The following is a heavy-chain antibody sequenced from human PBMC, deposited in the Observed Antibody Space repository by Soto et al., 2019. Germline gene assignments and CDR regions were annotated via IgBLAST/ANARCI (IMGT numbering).Heavy chain of an antibody. Sequence: EVQLLESGGGLVQPGGSLRLSCAASGFTFNNFAMSWVRQAPGKGLEWVSTISASGGETYYPDSVKGRFTISRDNSKNTLYLQINSLGADDTAVYYCAKHPPTTGTTFDYWGQGTLVSVSS. D-gene: IGHD1-1*01. CDR1: GFTFNNFA. CDR2: ISASGGET. CDR3: AKHPPTTGTTFDY. V-gene: IGHV3-23*01. J-gene: IGHJ4*02.